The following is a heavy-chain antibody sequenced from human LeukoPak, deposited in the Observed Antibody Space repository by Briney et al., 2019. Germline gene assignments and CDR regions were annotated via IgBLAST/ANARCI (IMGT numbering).Heavy chain of an antibody. V-gene: IGHV3-21*01. CDR1: GFTFSSYS. CDR2: ISSSSSYI. Sequence: GGSLRLSCAASGFTFSSYSMNWVRQAPGKGLEWVSSISSSSSYIYYADSVKGRFTISRDNAKNSLYLQMNSLRAEDTAVYYCARDAYDSSGYSGAVDYWGQGTLVTVSS. J-gene: IGHJ4*02. D-gene: IGHD3-22*01. CDR3: ARDAYDSSGYSGAVDY.